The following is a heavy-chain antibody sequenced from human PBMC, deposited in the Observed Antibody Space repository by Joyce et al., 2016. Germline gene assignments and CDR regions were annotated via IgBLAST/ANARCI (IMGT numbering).Heavy chain of an antibody. V-gene: IGHV3-20*04. CDR3: ARDGFCSGSNCWDY. Sequence: EVQLVESGGGVVRPGGSLRLSCAASGFTFDDYDMSWVRQVPGKGLEWVSGIKWNDWNTGYADSVKGRFTIFRDNAKNFLYLQMNSLRAEDTALYYCARDGFCSGSNCWDYWGQGTLVTVSS. J-gene: IGHJ4*02. D-gene: IGHD2-15*01. CDR1: GFTFDDYD. CDR2: IKWNDWNT.